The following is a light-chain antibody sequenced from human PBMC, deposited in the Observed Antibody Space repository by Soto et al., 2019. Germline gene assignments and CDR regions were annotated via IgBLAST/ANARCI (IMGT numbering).Light chain of an antibody. CDR1: QIVTGD. CDR2: AAS. V-gene: IGKV3D-15*01. CDR3: QQNNKWPPT. J-gene: IGKJ1*01. Sequence: EVVLTQSPGTLSLSPGEGATLSCRASQIVTGDYLAWYQQQPGHARSLLIYAASTGATSIAGCFGGRGCATEFTPTISSLRSEDFVVYYCQQNNKWPPTFGQGTKVDIK.